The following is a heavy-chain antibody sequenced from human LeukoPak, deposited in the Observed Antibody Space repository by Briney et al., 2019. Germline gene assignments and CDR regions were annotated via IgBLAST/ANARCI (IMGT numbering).Heavy chain of an antibody. V-gene: IGHV4-61*01. D-gene: IGHD2-8*01. CDR1: GGSLSSRTYY. CDR3: TRSTNLGAFDI. J-gene: IGHJ3*02. CDR2: IYYSGST. Sequence: SESLSLTCTVSGGSLSSRTYYWSWIRQPPGKGLEGIGHIYYSGSTNYSPSLKRRVSISVDTSKNQCSLKLSSVTTADTAVYYCTRSTNLGAFDIWGQGTMVTVSS.